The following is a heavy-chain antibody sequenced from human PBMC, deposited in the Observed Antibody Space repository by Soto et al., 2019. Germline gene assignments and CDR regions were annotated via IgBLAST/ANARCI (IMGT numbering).Heavy chain of an antibody. CDR3: AKDRVGGTFYTPLGF. CDR1: GFTFSSYG. D-gene: IGHD1-7*01. V-gene: IGHV3-30*18. Sequence: LRLSCGGSGFTFSSYGMRWVRQAPGKGLEWVAVITYDGSNKYYADSVKGRFTISRDNSKNTLSLHLNTLKPEDTAVYHCAKDRVGGTFYTPLGFWGQGTLVTVSS. CDR2: ITYDGSNK. J-gene: IGHJ4*02.